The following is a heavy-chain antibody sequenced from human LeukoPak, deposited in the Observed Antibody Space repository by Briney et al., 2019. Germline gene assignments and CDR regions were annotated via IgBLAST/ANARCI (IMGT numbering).Heavy chain of an antibody. CDR2: IYTSGST. D-gene: IGHD3-22*01. Sequence: SETLSLTCTVSGGSISSGSYYWSWIRQPAGKGLEWIGRIYTSGSTNYNPSLKSRVTISVDTSKNQFSLKLSSVTAADTAVYYCARDPAVGYYRHAFDIWGQGTMVTVSS. CDR3: ARDPAVGYYRHAFDI. J-gene: IGHJ3*02. V-gene: IGHV4-61*02. CDR1: GGSISSGSYY.